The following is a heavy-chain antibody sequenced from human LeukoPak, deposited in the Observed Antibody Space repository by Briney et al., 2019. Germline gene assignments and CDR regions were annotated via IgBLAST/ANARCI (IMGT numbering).Heavy chain of an antibody. V-gene: IGHV3-43*02. CDR1: GFTFDEYA. J-gene: IGHJ3*02. CDR2: ISGDGVRT. CDR3: AKDLTSVYDAFNI. Sequence: GGSLRLSCAASGFTFDEYAIHWVRQPPGKGLEWVSLISGDGVRTFYTDSVKGRFTISRDNSKNSLYLQMNSLRTEDTALYYCAKDLTSVYDAFNIWGQGTMVTVSS.